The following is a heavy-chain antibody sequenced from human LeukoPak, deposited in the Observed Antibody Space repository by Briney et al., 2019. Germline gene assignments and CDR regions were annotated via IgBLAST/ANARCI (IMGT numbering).Heavy chain of an antibody. CDR1: GFTVSSNS. CDR3: ARRAGAHSHPYDY. CDR2: IYSDNT. V-gene: IGHV3-53*01. D-gene: IGHD4/OR15-4a*01. J-gene: IGHJ4*02. Sequence: PGGSLRLSCTVSGFTVSSNSMSWVRQAPGKGLEWVSFIYSDNTHYSDSVKGRFTISRDSSKNTLYLQMNSLRAEDTAVYYCARRAGAHSHPYDYWGQGTLVTVSS.